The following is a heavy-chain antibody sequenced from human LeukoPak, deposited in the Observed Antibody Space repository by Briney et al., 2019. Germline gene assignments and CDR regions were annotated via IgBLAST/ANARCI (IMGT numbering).Heavy chain of an antibody. CDR2: ISYDGSNK. CDR3: ARDGRDDFWSGYPIYSFDY. CDR1: GFTFSSYA. V-gene: IGHV3-30-3*01. Sequence: TGGSLRLSRAASGFTFSSYAMHWVRQAPGKGLEWVAVISYDGSNKYYADSVKGRFTISRDNSKNTLYLQMNSLRAEDTAVYYCARDGRDDFWSGYPIYSFDYWGQGTLVTVSS. D-gene: IGHD3-3*01. J-gene: IGHJ4*02.